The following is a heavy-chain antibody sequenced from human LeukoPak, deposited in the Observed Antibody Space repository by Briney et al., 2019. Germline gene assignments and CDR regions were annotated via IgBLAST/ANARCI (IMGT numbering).Heavy chain of an antibody. D-gene: IGHD3-22*01. CDR1: GFTFSSYW. V-gene: IGHV3-7*01. Sequence: GGSLRLSCAASGFTFSSYWVSWVRQAPGKGLEWVANIKQDGSEKYYVDSVKGRFTISRDNAKNSLYLQMNSLRAEDTAVYYCASLASSNSSGYAYDAFDMWGQGTMVTVSS. CDR2: IKQDGSEK. J-gene: IGHJ3*02. CDR3: ASLASSNSSGYAYDAFDM.